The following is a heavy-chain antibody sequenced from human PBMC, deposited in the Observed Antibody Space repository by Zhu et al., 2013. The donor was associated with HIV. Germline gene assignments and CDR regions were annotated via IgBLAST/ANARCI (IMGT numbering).Heavy chain of an antibody. Sequence: QVRLMQSGPEVKRPGSSIRVSCTASGGTFTHYAVNWVRQAPGQGLEWMGGIIPIFGTANYAQKFQGRVTITADKSTSTAYMELSSLRSEDTAVYYCARGLRGYSYGPYYYYMDVWGKGTTVTVSS. CDR3: ARGLRGYSYGPYYYYMDV. CDR2: IIPIFGTA. D-gene: IGHD5-18*01. J-gene: IGHJ6*03. CDR1: GGTFTHYA. V-gene: IGHV1-69*06.